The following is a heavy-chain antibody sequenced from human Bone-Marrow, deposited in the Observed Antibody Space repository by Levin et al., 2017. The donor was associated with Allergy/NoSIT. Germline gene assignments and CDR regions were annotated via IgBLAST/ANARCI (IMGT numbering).Heavy chain of an antibody. V-gene: IGHV4-34*01. CDR2: INHSAIT. CDR3: ARGVDV. Sequence: SETLSLTCAVYGGSFNDYYWSWFRQPPGKGLEWIGEINHSAITNYNPSLTGRVTMSVETSKKQFSLRLTSVTAADTAVYFCARGVDVWGQGTMVTVSS. J-gene: IGHJ3*01. CDR1: GGSFNDYY.